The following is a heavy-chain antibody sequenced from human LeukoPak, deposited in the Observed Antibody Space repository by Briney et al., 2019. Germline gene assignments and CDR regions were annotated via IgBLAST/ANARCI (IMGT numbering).Heavy chain of an antibody. CDR2: ISSGGSTI. CDR1: GFTFSDYY. J-gene: IGHJ5*02. V-gene: IGHV3-11*04. D-gene: IGHD2-2*02. Sequence: KAGGSLRLSCAASGFTFSDYYMSWIRQAPGKGLEWVSYISSGGSTIYYADSVKGRFTISRDNAKNSLYLQMNSLRAEDTAVYYCARVRRDLGYCSSTSCYKYWFDPWGQGTLVTVSS. CDR3: ARVRRDLGYCSSTSCYKYWFDP.